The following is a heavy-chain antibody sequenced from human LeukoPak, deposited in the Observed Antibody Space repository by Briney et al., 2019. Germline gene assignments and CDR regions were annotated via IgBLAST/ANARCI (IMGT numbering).Heavy chain of an antibody. V-gene: IGHV4-34*01. D-gene: IGHD3-9*01. CDR1: GGSFSGYY. J-gene: IGHJ4*02. Sequence: SETLSLTCAVYGGSFSGYYWSWIRQPPGKGLEWIGEINHSGSTNYNPSLKSRVTISVDTSENQFSLKLSSVTAADTAVYYCARVGGSYDILTGYLLFFDYWGQGTLVTVSS. CDR2: INHSGST. CDR3: ARVGGSYDILTGYLLFFDY.